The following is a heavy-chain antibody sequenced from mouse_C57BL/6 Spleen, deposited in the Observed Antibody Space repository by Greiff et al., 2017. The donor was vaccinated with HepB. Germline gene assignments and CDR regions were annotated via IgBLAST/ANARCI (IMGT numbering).Heavy chain of an antibody. CDR3: TEHDGYGSSPFAY. J-gene: IGHJ3*01. V-gene: IGHV14-1*01. Sequence: EVQLQQSGAELVRPGASVKLSCTASGFNIKDYYMHWVKQRPEQGLEWIGRIDPEDGDTEYAPKFQGKATMTADTSSNTAYLQLSSLTSEDTAVYYGTEHDGYGSSPFAYWGQGTLVTVSA. CDR1: GFNIKDYY. D-gene: IGHD1-1*01. CDR2: IDPEDGDT.